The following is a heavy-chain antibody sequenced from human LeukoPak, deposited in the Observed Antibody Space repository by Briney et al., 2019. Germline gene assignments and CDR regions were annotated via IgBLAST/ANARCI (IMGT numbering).Heavy chain of an antibody. D-gene: IGHD3-3*01. CDR1: GYTFTSYY. V-gene: IGHV1-46*01. CDR2: INPSGGST. CDR3: AGDGRYYDFWSGLHLDYYYGMDV. Sequence: ASVKVSCKASGYTFTSYYMHWVRQAPGQGLEWMGLINPSGGSTSYAQKFQGRVTMTRDTSTSTVYMELSSLRSEDTAVYYCAGDGRYYDFWSGLHLDYYYGMDVWGQGTTVTVSS. J-gene: IGHJ6*02.